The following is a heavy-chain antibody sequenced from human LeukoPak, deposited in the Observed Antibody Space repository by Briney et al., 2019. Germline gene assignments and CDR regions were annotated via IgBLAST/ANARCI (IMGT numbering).Heavy chain of an antibody. V-gene: IGHV4-34*01. CDR2: INRSGST. D-gene: IGHD2-15*01. J-gene: IGHJ6*02. Sequence: PSETLSLTCAVYGGSFSGYYGSWIRQPPGKGLEWIGEINRSGSTNYNPSLKIRVTISVDTSNNQFSLKLRSVTAADADVSYCASLRRYCSGGSCYRGYGMDVWGQGTTVTVSS. CDR3: ASLRRYCSGGSCYRGYGMDV. CDR1: GGSFSGYY.